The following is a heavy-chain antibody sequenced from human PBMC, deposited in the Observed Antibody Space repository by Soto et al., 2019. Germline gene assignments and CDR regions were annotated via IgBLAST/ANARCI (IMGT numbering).Heavy chain of an antibody. J-gene: IGHJ4*02. CDR2: ISGSGGST. D-gene: IGHD5-12*01. CDR3: AAWGYNGLLDY. CDR1: GFTFSNAW. Sequence: GGSLRLSCAASGFTFSNAWMSWVRQAPWRGLEWVSGISGSGGSTYYADSVKGRFTISRDNSKNTLSLQMNSLRAEDTAVHYCAAWGYNGLLDYWGQGILVTVSS. V-gene: IGHV3-23*01.